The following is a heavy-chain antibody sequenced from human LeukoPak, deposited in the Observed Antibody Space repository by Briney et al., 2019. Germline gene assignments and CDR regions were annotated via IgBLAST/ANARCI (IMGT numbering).Heavy chain of an antibody. CDR2: INRDGSST. CDR1: GVIFSNYW. V-gene: IGHV3-74*01. Sequence: GGSLRPSRAASGVIFSNYWMHWVRQTPPKGLAWVSRINRDGSSTSYADSVKGRFTISRDNAKNTLYLQMNSLRAEDTAVYYCAREELGGLDYWGQGTLVTVSS. J-gene: IGHJ4*02. D-gene: IGHD1-26*01. CDR3: AREELGGLDY.